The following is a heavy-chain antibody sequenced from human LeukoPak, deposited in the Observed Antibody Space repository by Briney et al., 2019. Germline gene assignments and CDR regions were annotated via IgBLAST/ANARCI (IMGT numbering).Heavy chain of an antibody. D-gene: IGHD3-10*02. CDR1: GYTFTGYY. CDR2: INPNSGDT. Sequence: ASVKVSCKASGYTFTGYYMHWVRQAPGQGFEWMGWINPNSGDTNSAQKFQGRVTMTRDTSISTAYMELSRLRSDDTAVYYCAREGMFGELPFDYWGQGTLVTVSS. CDR3: AREGMFGELPFDY. J-gene: IGHJ4*02. V-gene: IGHV1-2*02.